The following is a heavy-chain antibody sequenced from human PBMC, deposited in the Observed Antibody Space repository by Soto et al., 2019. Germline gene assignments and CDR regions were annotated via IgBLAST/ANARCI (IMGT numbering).Heavy chain of an antibody. CDR2: IYYSGST. CDR3: ARGLDRYYGDQFDY. D-gene: IGHD4-17*01. CDR1: GGSISSGGYY. V-gene: IGHV4-31*03. J-gene: IGHJ4*02. Sequence: SETLSLTCTVSGGSISSGGYYWSWIRQHPGKGLEWIGYIYYSGSTYYNPSLKSRVTISVDTSKNQFSLKLSSVTAADTAVYYRARGLDRYYGDQFDYWGQGTLVTVSS.